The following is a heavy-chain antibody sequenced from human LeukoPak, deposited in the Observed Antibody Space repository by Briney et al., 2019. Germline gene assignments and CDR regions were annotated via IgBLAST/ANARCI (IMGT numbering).Heavy chain of an antibody. CDR3: ARQYSYGSNWFDP. D-gene: IGHD5-18*01. CDR1: GGSISSHY. J-gene: IGHJ5*02. Sequence: KPSETLSLTCTVSGGSISSHYWSWIRQPPGKGLEWIGYIYYSGSTNYNPSLKSRVTISVDTSKNQFSLKLSSVTAADTAVYYCARQYSYGSNWFDPWGQGTLVTVSS. V-gene: IGHV4-59*11. CDR2: IYYSGST.